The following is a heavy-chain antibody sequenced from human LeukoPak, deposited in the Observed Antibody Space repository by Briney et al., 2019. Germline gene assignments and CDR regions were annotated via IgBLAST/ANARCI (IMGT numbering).Heavy chain of an antibody. CDR2: IRYDGSNK. V-gene: IGHV3-30*02. CDR1: GFTFSSYG. CDR3: AKDWPAKLRFLEWSDAFDI. J-gene: IGHJ3*02. D-gene: IGHD3-3*01. Sequence: PGGSLRLSCAASGFTFSSYGMPWVRQAPGKGLEWVAFIRYDGSNKYYADSVKGRFTISRDNSKNTLYLQMNSLRAEDTAVYYCAKDWPAKLRFLEWSDAFDIWGQGTMVTVSS.